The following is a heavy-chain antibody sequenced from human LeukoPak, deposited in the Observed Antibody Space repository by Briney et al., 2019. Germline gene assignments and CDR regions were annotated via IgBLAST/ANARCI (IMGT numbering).Heavy chain of an antibody. J-gene: IGHJ4*02. CDR3: AREVGEYQLLLSY. CDR2: INPSGGST. D-gene: IGHD2-2*01. V-gene: IGHV1-46*01. CDR1: GYTFSGFY. Sequence: ASVKVSCKASGYTFSGFYIHWVRQAPGQGLEWMGIINPSGGSTSYAQKFQGRVTMTRDMSTSTVYMELSSLRSEDTAVYYCAREVGEYQLLLSYWGQGTLVTVSS.